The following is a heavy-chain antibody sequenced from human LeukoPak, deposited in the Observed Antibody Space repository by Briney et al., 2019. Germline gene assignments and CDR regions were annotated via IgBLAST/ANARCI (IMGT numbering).Heavy chain of an antibody. J-gene: IGHJ5*02. V-gene: IGHV7-4-1*02. CDR1: GYTFTSYA. D-gene: IGHD6-13*01. CDR2: INTNTGNP. Sequence: ASVKVSCKASGYTFTSYAMNWVRQAPGQGLEWMGWINTNTGNPTYAQGFTGRFVFSLDTSVSTAYLQISSLKAEDTAVYYCAMDDSSSWPSLGFDPWGQGTLVTVSS. CDR3: AMDDSSSWPSLGFDP.